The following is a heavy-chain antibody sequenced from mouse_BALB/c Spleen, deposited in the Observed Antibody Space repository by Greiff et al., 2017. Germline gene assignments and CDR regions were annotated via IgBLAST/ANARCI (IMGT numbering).Heavy chain of an antibody. CDR3: ARSGYDGYYAMDY. V-gene: IGHV1-9*01. J-gene: IGHJ4*01. D-gene: IGHD2-14*01. CDR2: ILPGSGST. CDR1: GYTFSSYW. Sequence: VQLQQSGAELMKPGASVKISCKATGYTFSSYWIEWVKQRPGHGLEWIGEILPGSGSTNYNEKFKGKATFTADTSSNTAYMQLSSLTSEDSAVYYCARSGYDGYYAMDYWGQGTSVTVSS.